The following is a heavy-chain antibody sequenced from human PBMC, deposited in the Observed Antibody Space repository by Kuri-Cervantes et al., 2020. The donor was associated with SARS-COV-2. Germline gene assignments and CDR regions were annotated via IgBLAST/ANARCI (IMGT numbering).Heavy chain of an antibody. CDR2: IYYSGST. Sequence: GSLRLSCTVSGGSISSYYWGWIRQPPGKGLEWIGSIYYSGSTYYNPPLKSRVTISVDTSKNQFSLKLSSVTAADTAVYYCARVDVWGKGTTVTVSS. J-gene: IGHJ6*04. V-gene: IGHV4-39*07. CDR3: ARVDV. CDR1: GGSISSYY.